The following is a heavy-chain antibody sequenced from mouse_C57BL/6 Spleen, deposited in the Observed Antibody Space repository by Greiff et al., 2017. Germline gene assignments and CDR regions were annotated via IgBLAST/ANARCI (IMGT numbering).Heavy chain of an antibody. CDR1: GYAFSSYW. D-gene: IGHD2-4*01. Sequence: QVQLQQSGAELVKPGASVKISCKASGYAFSSYWMNWVKQRPGKGLEWIGQIYPGDGDTNYNGKFKGKATLTADKSSSTAYMQLSSLTSEDSAVYFCARWGDYDGGDFDVWGTGTTVTVSS. CDR2: IYPGDGDT. V-gene: IGHV1-80*01. CDR3: ARWGDYDGGDFDV. J-gene: IGHJ1*03.